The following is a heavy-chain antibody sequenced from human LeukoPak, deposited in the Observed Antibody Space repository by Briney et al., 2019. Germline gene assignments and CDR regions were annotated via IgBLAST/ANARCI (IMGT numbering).Heavy chain of an antibody. V-gene: IGHV3-7*03. Sequence: GGSLRLSCVDSGFTFSSHWMSWVRQAPGKGPEWVANINQGEGEKYYVDSVKGRFTISRDNAKKSLFLQMNSLRAEDTAVYYCARGRFIAGTTAYYFDYWGQGTLVTVSS. J-gene: IGHJ4*02. CDR3: ARGRFIAGTTAYYFDY. D-gene: IGHD1-26*01. CDR2: INQGEGEK. CDR1: GFTFSSHW.